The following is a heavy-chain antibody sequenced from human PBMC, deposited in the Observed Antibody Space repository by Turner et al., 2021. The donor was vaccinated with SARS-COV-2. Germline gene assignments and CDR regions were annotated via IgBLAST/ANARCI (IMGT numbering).Heavy chain of an antibody. CDR1: RYTFTSYY. V-gene: IGHV1-46*01. CDR2: IKPSGGST. J-gene: IGHJ4*02. CDR3: ARDIVLIPATYGFDY. D-gene: IGHD2-2*01. Sequence: QVQLVQSGAEVKKPGASVKVSCKASRYTFTSYYMHWVRQAPGQGREWMGIIKPSGGSTSYAQKFQGRVTMTRDTSTSTVYMELSSLRTEDTAVYYCARDIVLIPATYGFDYWGQGTLVTVSS.